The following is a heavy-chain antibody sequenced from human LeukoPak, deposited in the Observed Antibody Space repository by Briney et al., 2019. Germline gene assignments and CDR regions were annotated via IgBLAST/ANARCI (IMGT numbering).Heavy chain of an antibody. D-gene: IGHD2-2*01. J-gene: IGHJ4*02. Sequence: GASVKVSCKASVYTFTNFYIHWVRQAPGQGLEWMGWINPNSGDTSYAREFQDRVTMTRDTSLSTAYMELSRLRSDDTAVYYCARRPINCIITNCYVDYWGQGTLVTVS. CDR2: INPNSGDT. V-gene: IGHV1-2*02. CDR1: VYTFTNFY. CDR3: ARRPINCIITNCYVDY.